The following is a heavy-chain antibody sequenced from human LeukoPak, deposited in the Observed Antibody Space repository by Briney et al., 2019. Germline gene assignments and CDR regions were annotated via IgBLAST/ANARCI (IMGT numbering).Heavy chain of an antibody. CDR1: GFTFDDYA. Sequence: GGSLRLSCAASGFTFDDYAMHWVRQAPGKGLEWVSGISWNSGSIGYADSVKGRFTISRDNAKNSLYLQMNSLRAEDTALYCCAKDLSNGWYGDAFDIWGQGTMVTVSS. CDR3: AKDLSNGWYGDAFDI. J-gene: IGHJ3*02. CDR2: ISWNSGSI. D-gene: IGHD6-19*01. V-gene: IGHV3-9*01.